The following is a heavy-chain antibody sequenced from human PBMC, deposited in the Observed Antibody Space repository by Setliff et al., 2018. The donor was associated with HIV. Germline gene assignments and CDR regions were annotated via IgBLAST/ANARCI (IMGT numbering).Heavy chain of an antibody. V-gene: IGHV3-48*03. CDR3: ARQTGYSGYGGVFDN. J-gene: IGHJ4*02. CDR1: GFTFSSYA. Sequence: PGGSLRLSCAASGFTFSSYAMSWVRQAPGKGLEWVSAISSSGSTIYYADSVKGRFTISRDNAKNSLYLQMNSLRAEDTAVYYCARQTGYSGYGGVFDNWGQGTLVTVSS. CDR2: ISSSGSTI. D-gene: IGHD5-12*01.